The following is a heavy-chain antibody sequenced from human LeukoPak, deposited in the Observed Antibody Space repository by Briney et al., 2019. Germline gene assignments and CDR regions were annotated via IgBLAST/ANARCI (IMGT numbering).Heavy chain of an antibody. D-gene: IGHD1-26*01. CDR3: SAGDVLDI. J-gene: IGHJ3*02. CDR2: IKQDGSVK. Sequence: PGGSLRLSCAASGFIFSTYWMTWVRQAPGKGLEWVANIKQDGSVKQYVDSVKGRFTISRDNVKNSLYLQMNSLRAEDSAVYYCSAGDVLDIWGQGTMVTVSS. V-gene: IGHV3-7*01. CDR1: GFIFSTYW.